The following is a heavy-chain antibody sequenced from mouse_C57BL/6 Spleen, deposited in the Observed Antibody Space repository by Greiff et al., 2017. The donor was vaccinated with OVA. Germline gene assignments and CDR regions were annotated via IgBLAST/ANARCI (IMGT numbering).Heavy chain of an antibody. Sequence: VQLQESGPELVKPGASVKISCKASGYAFSSSWMNWVKQRPGKGLEWIGRIYPGDGDTNYNGKFKGKATLTADKSSSTAYMQLSSLTSEDSAVYFCARWDYGHFDYWGQGTTLTVSS. CDR3: ARWDYGHFDY. CDR2: IYPGDGDT. CDR1: GYAFSSSW. V-gene: IGHV1-82*01. D-gene: IGHD2-4*01. J-gene: IGHJ2*01.